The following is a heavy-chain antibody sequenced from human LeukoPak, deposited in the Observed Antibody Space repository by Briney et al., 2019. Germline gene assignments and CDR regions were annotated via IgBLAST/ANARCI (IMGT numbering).Heavy chain of an antibody. V-gene: IGHV3-21*01. CDR2: ISSSSSYI. CDR1: GSTFSSYS. CDR3: ARGGSNWFDP. D-gene: IGHD3-10*01. J-gene: IGHJ5*02. Sequence: GGSLRLSCAASGSTFSSYSMNWVRQAPGKGLEWVSSISSSSSYIYYADSVKGRFTISRDNAKNSLYLQMNSLRAEDTAVYYCARGGSNWFDPWGQGTLVTVSS.